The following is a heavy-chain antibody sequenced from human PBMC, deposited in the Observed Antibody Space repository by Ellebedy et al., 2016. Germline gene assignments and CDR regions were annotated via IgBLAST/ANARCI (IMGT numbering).Heavy chain of an antibody. D-gene: IGHD4-17*01. CDR1: GYTFTSYT. J-gene: IGHJ4*02. Sequence: ASVKVSCKASGYTFTSYTMNWVRQAPGQGLEWMGWINTRTGNPTYAQGFIGRLDFSLDTSVRTAYLQINNLKTEDTAVYYCARENRPTAVSLDNWGQGTLVTVSS. CDR3: ARENRPTAVSLDN. V-gene: IGHV7-4-1*02. CDR2: INTRTGNP.